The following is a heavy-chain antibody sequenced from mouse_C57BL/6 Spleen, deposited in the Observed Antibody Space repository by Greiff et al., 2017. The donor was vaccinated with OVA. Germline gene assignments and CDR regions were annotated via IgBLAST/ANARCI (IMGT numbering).Heavy chain of an antibody. V-gene: IGHV1-64*01. Sequence: QVQLQQPGAELVKPGASVKLSCKASGYTFTSYWMHWVKQRPGQGLEWIGLIHPNSGSTNYNEKFKSKATLTVDTSSSTAYMQLSSLTSEDSAVYYCASEDDDSTYDMDYWGQGTSVTVSS. CDR2: IHPNSGST. CDR1: GYTFTSYW. CDR3: ASEDDDSTYDMDY. J-gene: IGHJ4*01.